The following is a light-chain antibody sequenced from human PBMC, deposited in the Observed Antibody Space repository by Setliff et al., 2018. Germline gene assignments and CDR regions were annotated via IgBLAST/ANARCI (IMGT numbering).Light chain of an antibody. Sequence: QSALAQPPSASGSPGQSLIISCTGEFGAYGSAYVSWYQQHPDKAPKLIIYDVNNRPSGISHRFSGSNSANTASLTISGLQAEDEAEYFCASKTGPGTYVFGTGTKV. V-gene: IGLV2-14*03. CDR2: DVN. CDR3: ASKTGPGTYV. J-gene: IGLJ1*01. CDR1: FGAYGSAY.